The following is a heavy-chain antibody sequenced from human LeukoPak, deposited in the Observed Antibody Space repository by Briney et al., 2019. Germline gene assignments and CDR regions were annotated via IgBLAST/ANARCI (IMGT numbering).Heavy chain of an antibody. V-gene: IGHV1-8*01. J-gene: IGHJ4*02. CDR1: GYTFTNFD. CDR3: AGIQYDILTGYYVVALDH. Sequence: ASVKVSCKASGYTFTNFDISWVRQAPGQGLEWMGWMNPSSGKTGYADKFEGRLTMTRDTSVSSSYMELSSLSAEDTATYYCAGIQYDILTGYYVVALDHWGQGTLVTVSS. D-gene: IGHD3-9*01. CDR2: MNPSSGKT.